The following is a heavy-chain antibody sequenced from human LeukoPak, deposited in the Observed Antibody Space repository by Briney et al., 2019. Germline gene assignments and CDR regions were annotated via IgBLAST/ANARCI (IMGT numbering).Heavy chain of an antibody. CDR1: GFIFSNHA. J-gene: IGHJ4*02. D-gene: IGHD3-3*01. CDR3: AKDQGKYGFWSGLHY. CDR2: IRYDGSDK. V-gene: IGHV3-30*02. Sequence: PGGSLRLSCAASGFIFSNHAMHWVRQTPGKGLEWVAFIRYDGSDKYYADSVKGRFTVSRDNSKNTVYLQMNSLRAEDTALYHCAKDQGKYGFWSGLHYWGQGTRVTVSS.